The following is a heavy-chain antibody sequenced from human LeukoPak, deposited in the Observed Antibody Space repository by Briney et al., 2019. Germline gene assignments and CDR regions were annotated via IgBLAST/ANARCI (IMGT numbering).Heavy chain of an antibody. V-gene: IGHV1-69*06. J-gene: IGHJ4*02. CDR3: APTYYYGSGSYGPFDY. D-gene: IGHD3-10*01. CDR2: IIPIFGTA. CDR1: GGTFSSYA. Sequence: SVKVSCKASGGTFSSYAISWVRQAPGQGLEWMGGIIPIFGTANYAQKFQGRVTITADRSTSTAYMELSSLRSEDTAVYYCAPTYYYGSGSYGPFDYWGQGTLVTVSS.